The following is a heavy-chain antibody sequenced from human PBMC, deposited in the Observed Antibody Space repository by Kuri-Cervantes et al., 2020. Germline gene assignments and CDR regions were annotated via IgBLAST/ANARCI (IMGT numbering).Heavy chain of an antibody. CDR3: ARSIVVVVAATPHY. V-gene: IGHV3-7*04. Sequence: GESLKISCAASGFTFSAFHMTWVRQAPGGGLEWVANINPDGSDTYYVDSVKGRFTISRDNADNSLFLQMNSLRAEDTAVYYCARSIVVVVAATPHYWGQGTLVTVSS. CDR2: INPDGSDT. D-gene: IGHD2-15*01. CDR1: GFTFSAFH. J-gene: IGHJ4*02.